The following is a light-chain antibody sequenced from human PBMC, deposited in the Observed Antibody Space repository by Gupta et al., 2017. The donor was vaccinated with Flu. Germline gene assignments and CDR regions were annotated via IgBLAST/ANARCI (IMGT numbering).Light chain of an antibody. CDR1: QSVTSN. V-gene: IGKV3-15*01. CDR2: DTS. CDR3: QQYNNWPPWT. J-gene: IGKJ1*01. Sequence: ATLSVSPGERATLSYRASQSVTSNLAWYQQKPGQAPRLLIYDTSTRATGIPARFSGSGSGTEFTLTISRLQSEDFAVYYCQQYNNWPPWTFGQGTKVEIK.